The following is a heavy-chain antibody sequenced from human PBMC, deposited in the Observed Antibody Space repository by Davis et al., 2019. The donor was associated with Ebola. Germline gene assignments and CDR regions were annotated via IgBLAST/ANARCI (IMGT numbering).Heavy chain of an antibody. D-gene: IGHD1-26*01. J-gene: IGHJ4*02. CDR2: IYSGGST. Sequence: GGSLRLSCAASGFTVSSNYMSWVRQAPGKGLEWVSVIYSGGSTYYADSVKGRFTISRDNSKNTLYLQMNSLRAEGTAVYYCAREDSGSPFDYWGQGTLVTVSS. CDR3: AREDSGSPFDY. V-gene: IGHV3-66*01. CDR1: GFTVSSNY.